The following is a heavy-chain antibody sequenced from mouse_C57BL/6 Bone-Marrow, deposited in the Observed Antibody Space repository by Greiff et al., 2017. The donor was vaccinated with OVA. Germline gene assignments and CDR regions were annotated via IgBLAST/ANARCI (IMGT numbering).Heavy chain of an antibody. J-gene: IGHJ2*01. CDR1: GFNFTDDY. V-gene: IGHV14-4*01. Sequence: VQLQQSGAELVRPGASVKLSCTASGFNFTDDYMHWVKQRPEQGLEWIGWIDPENGDTEYASKFQGNATITADTSSNTAYLQLSSLTSVDSAVCYCTSFASFDYWGQGTTLTVSS. CDR2: IDPENGDT. CDR3: TSFASFDY. D-gene: IGHD3-3*01.